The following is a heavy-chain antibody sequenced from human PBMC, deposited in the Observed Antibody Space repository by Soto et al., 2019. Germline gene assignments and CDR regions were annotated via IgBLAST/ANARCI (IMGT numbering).Heavy chain of an antibody. J-gene: IGHJ6*02. Sequence: SETLSLTCTVSGASISSGGYYWGWIRQHPGKGLEWIGYIYYSGSTYYNPSLKSRVAISVDTSKNQFSLKLSSVTAADTAVYYCAAFGELYTPGYYYCMDVWGPGTTVTVSS. CDR1: GASISSGGYY. CDR3: AAFGELYTPGYYYCMDV. V-gene: IGHV4-31*03. D-gene: IGHD3-10*01. CDR2: IYYSGST.